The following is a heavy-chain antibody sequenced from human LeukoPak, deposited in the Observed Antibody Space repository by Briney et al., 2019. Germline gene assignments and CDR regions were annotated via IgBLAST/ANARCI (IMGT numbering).Heavy chain of an antibody. Sequence: GGSLRLSCAASGFTFDDYAMHWVRQAPGKGLEWVSGISWNSGSIGYADSVKGRFTISRDNAKNSLYLQMNSLRAEDTALYYCAKDMSYCGGDCPYFYGMDVWGQGTTVTVSS. CDR2: ISWNSGSI. V-gene: IGHV3-9*01. CDR3: AKDMSYCGGDCPYFYGMDV. CDR1: GFTFDDYA. D-gene: IGHD2-21*02. J-gene: IGHJ6*02.